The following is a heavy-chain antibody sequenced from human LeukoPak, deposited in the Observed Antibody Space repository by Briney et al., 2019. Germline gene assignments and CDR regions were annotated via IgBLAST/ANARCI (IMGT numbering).Heavy chain of an antibody. CDR2: IKQDGSEK. CDR3: ATAQLYYYDSSGPPNWYFDL. D-gene: IGHD3-22*01. CDR1: GFTFSSYW. J-gene: IGHJ2*01. Sequence: GGSLRLSCAASGFTFSSYWMSWVRQAPGKGLEGVANIKQDGSEKYYVDSVKGRFTISRDNAKNSLYLQMNSLRAEDTAVYYCATAQLYYYDSSGPPNWYFDLWGRGTLVTVSS. V-gene: IGHV3-7*01.